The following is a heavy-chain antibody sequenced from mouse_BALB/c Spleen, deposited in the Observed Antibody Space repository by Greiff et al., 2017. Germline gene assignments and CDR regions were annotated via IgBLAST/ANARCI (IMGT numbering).Heavy chain of an antibody. CDR1: GFTFSSYA. D-gene: IGHD2-4*01. V-gene: IGHV5-6-5*01. CDR2: ISSGGST. CDR3: ARGKDYQFAY. J-gene: IGHJ3*01. Sequence: DVKLVESGGGLVKPGGSLKLSCAASGFTFSSYAMSWVRQTPEKRLEWVASISSGGSTYYPDSVKGRFTISRDNARNILYLQMSSLRSEDTAMYYCARGKDYQFAYWGQGTLVTVSA.